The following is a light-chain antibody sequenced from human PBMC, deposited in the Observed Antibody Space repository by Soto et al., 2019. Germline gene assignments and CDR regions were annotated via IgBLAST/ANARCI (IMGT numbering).Light chain of an antibody. V-gene: IGLV1-47*01. J-gene: IGLJ3*02. Sequence: QLVLTQPPSASGTPGQRVTISCSGSSSNIGSNYVYWYQQLPGTAPKLLIYRNTQRPSGVPDRFSGSKSGTSASLAISRLRSEDEADYYCATWDDSLSGRGVFGGGTKLTVL. CDR2: RNT. CDR3: ATWDDSLSGRGV. CDR1: SSNIGSNY.